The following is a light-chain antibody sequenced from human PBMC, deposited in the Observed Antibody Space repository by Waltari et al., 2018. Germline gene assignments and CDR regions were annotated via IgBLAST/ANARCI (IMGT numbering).Light chain of an antibody. CDR2: GGS. J-gene: IGKJ1*01. Sequence: DILMTQTPLSLPITAGEPASISCRASQSLLRYNENTYLNWYLQKPGQSPQLLIYGGSNRASGVPDRFSGSGSGTDFTLKISKVEAEDVGVYYCVQAIEFPWTFGQGTKVEIK. V-gene: IGKV2-40*01. CDR1: QSLLRYNENTY. CDR3: VQAIEFPWT.